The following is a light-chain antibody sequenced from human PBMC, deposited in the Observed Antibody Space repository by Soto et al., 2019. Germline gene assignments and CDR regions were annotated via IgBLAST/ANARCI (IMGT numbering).Light chain of an antibody. J-gene: IGLJ2*01. CDR2: EVS. Sequence: QSALTQPASVSGSPXQSITXSXTXTSSDVGGYNYVSWYQQHPGKAPKVVIYEVSNRPSWISNRFSGSKSGNTASLTISGLQAEDEADYYCSSYTSSSTLVFGGGTKLTVL. V-gene: IGLV2-14*01. CDR3: SSYTSSSTLV. CDR1: SSDVGGYNY.